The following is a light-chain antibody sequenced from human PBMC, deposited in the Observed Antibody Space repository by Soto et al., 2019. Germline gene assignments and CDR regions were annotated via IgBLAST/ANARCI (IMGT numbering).Light chain of an antibody. CDR2: DVS. Sequence: QSALPQPRSVSGSPGQSVTLSCTGTSSGVGGYNYVSWYQQHPGKAPQLMISDVSQRPSGVPDRFSGSKSGNTASLTISGLQAEDEADYYCCSYAGSHFLFGGGTKLTVL. V-gene: IGLV2-11*01. CDR1: SSGVGGYNY. J-gene: IGLJ2*01. CDR3: CSYAGSHFL.